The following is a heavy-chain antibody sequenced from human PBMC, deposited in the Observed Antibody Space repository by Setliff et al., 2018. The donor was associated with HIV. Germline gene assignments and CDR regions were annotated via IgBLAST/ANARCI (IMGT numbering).Heavy chain of an antibody. J-gene: IGHJ4*02. V-gene: IGHV1-3*01. CDR2: INAVNGNT. CDR1: GYTSTSYA. Sequence: ASVKVSCKASGYTSTSYAMHWVRQAPGQRLEWLGWINAVNGNTKYSQEFQGRVTITRDTSASTAYMELSSLRSEDTAVYYCARDLLPAAPYYFDYWGQGTLVTVSS. D-gene: IGHD2-2*01. CDR3: ARDLLPAAPYYFDY.